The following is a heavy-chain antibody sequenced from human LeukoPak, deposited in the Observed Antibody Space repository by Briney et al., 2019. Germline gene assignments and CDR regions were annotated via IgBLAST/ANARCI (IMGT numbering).Heavy chain of an antibody. CDR1: GYSISSGYY. CDR3: ARDHPFTWIRGSALDV. Sequence: SETLSLTCTVSGYSISSGYYWGWIRQPPGKGLEWIGSIYHSGSTYYNPSLKSRVTISVDTSKNQFSLKLSSVTAADTAVYYCARDHPFTWIRGSALDVWGKGTTVTVSS. J-gene: IGHJ6*04. D-gene: IGHD5-18*01. V-gene: IGHV4-38-2*02. CDR2: IYHSGST.